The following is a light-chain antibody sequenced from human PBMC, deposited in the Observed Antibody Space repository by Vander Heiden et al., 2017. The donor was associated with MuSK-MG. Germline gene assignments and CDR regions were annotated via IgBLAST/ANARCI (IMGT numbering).Light chain of an antibody. Sequence: ELVLTQSPATLSLSPGERATLSCRASQSVSSYLGWYQQNPGQPPRLLIHEASNRATHIPATVSGSASGTDFTLTIRSLDPEDFAVYYCQQRREWAPTFGAAAK. CDR3: QQRREWAPT. J-gene: IGKJ4*01. CDR2: EAS. V-gene: IGKV3-11*01. CDR1: QSVSSY.